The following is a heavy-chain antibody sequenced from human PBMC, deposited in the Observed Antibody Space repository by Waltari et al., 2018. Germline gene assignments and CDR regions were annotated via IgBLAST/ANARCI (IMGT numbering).Heavy chain of an antibody. CDR1: GGSISSRRYS. CDR3: ARDWYGDAFDI. Sequence: QLQLQESGPGLVKPSETLSLTCTVSGGSISSRRYSWGWIRQPPGQGLEWIGSIYYSGTTYYNPSLKSRVTISVDTSKNQFSLKLSSVTAADTAVYYCARDWYGDAFDIWGQGTMVTVSS. D-gene: IGHD6-13*01. V-gene: IGHV4-39*02. J-gene: IGHJ3*02. CDR2: IYYSGTT.